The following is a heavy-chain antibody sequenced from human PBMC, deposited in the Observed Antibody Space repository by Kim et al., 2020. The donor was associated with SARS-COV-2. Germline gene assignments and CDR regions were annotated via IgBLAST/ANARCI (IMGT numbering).Heavy chain of an antibody. D-gene: IGHD5-18*01. Sequence: DSVKSRFTISRDNAKNSLYPQMNSLRDEDTAVYYCARDRSTWIRGGLGYWGQGTLVTVSS. V-gene: IGHV3-48*02. J-gene: IGHJ4*02. CDR3: ARDRSTWIRGGLGY.